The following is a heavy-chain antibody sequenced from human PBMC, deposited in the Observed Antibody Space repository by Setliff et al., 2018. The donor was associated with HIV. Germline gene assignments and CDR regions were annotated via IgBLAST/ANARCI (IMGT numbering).Heavy chain of an antibody. CDR2: SYENAYA. CDR3: ARAQMHRGVVSWSLYYFDY. D-gene: IGHD3-10*01. CDR1: GGSMNNYY. V-gene: IGHV4-59*01. Sequence: PSETLSLTCTVSGGSMNNYYWNWIRQTPGKGLEWIGYSYENAYAHCTVSLRSRVTVSMDTSKNQFSLTLRSVTAAGRAVYYCARAQMHRGVVSWSLYYFDYWGQGALVTVSS. J-gene: IGHJ4*02.